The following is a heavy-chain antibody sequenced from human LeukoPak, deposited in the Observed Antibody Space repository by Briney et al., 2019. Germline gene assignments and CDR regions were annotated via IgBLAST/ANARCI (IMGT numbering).Heavy chain of an antibody. CDR2: IYTSGST. Sequence: SETLSLTCTVSGGSISSYYWSWIRQPAGKGLEWIGRIYTSGSTNYNPSLKSRVTISVDTSKNQFSLKLSSVTAADTAVYYCARELRSIAAAGSFDYWGQGTLVTVSS. V-gene: IGHV4-4*07. D-gene: IGHD6-13*01. CDR3: ARELRSIAAAGSFDY. J-gene: IGHJ4*02. CDR1: GGSISSYY.